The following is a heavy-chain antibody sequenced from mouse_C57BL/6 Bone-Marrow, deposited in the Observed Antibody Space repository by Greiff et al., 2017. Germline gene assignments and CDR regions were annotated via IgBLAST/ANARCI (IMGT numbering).Heavy chain of an antibody. V-gene: IGHV1-54*01. D-gene: IGHD1-1*01. CDR1: GYAFTNYL. CDR2: INPGSGGT. Sequence: VQLQQSGAELVRPGTSVKVSCKASGYAFTNYLIEWVKQRPGQGLEWIGVINPGSGGTNYNEKFKGKATLTADKSSSTAYMQLSSLTSEDSAVYFSARERNYYGSRNAMDYWGQGTSVTVSS. CDR3: ARERNYYGSRNAMDY. J-gene: IGHJ4*01.